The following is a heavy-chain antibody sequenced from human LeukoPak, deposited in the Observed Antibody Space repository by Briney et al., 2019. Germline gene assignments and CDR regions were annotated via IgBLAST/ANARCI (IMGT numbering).Heavy chain of an antibody. D-gene: IGHD2-15*01. CDR2: IYYSGST. J-gene: IGHJ4*02. CDR3: ARVGSGGSNPTHPAHIPLRPPTHEFDY. V-gene: IGHV4-39*07. CDR1: GGSISSSSYY. Sequence: PSETLSLTCTVSGGSISSSSYYWGWIRQPPGKGLEWIGSIYYSGSTYYNPSLKSRVTISVDTSKNQFSLKLSSVTAADTAVYYCARVGSGGSNPTHPAHIPLRPPTHEFDYWGQGTLVTVSS.